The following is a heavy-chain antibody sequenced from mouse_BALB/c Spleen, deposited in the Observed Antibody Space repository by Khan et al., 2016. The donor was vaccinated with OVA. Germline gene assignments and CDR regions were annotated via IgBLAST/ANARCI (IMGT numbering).Heavy chain of an antibody. CDR2: IWSGGST. V-gene: IGHV2-2*02. D-gene: IGHD2-14*01. CDR1: GFSLTSYG. Sequence: VQLQQPGPGLVQPSQSLSITCTVSGFSLTSYGVHWVRQSPGKGLEWLGVIWSGGSTDYNAAFISRLSISKDNSKSQVFFKMNSLQANDTAIYYCARIFIGTTDYAMDYWGQGTSVTVSS. CDR3: ARIFIGTTDYAMDY. J-gene: IGHJ4*01.